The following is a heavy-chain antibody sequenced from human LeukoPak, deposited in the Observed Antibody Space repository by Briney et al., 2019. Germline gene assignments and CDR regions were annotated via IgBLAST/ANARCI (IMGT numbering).Heavy chain of an antibody. J-gene: IGHJ6*02. CDR2: IKKDGSEK. D-gene: IGHD3-16*01. CDR1: GYNFNDYA. V-gene: IGHV3-7*01. CDR3: ATYTNWVAGDV. Sequence: PGRSLRLSCAASGYNFNDYAMHWVRQAPGKGLEWVADIKKDGSEKDYVDSVKGRFTISRDNAKNSLYLQMDSLRAEDTAVYYCATYTNWVAGDVWGQGTTVSVSS.